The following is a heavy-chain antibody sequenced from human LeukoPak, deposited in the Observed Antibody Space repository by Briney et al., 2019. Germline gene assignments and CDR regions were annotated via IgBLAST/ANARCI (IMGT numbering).Heavy chain of an antibody. CDR3: ARGEVGYCTGGTCGYYYYGMDV. CDR1: GGSISSYY. J-gene: IGHJ6*02. CDR2: VYTRWNT. V-gene: IGHV4-4*07. D-gene: IGHD2-15*01. Sequence: SETLSLTCSVSGGSISSYYWSWIRQPAGKGLEWIGRVYTRWNTDYNPSLKSRVTMSVDTSKNQFSLRLSSVTAADTAVYYCARGEVGYCTGGTCGYYYYGMDVWGQGTTVTVSS.